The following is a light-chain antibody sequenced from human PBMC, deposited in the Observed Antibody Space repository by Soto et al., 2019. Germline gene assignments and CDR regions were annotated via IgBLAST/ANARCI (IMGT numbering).Light chain of an antibody. V-gene: IGKV3-20*01. J-gene: IGKJ4*01. CDR3: QPDKNGTLT. CDR1: QSVSNGQ. CDR2: AAS. Sequence: EIVLTQSPGTLSLSPGERATLSCRASQSVSNGQLAWYQQKVGRAPRLLIYAASSRATGIPDRFSGSGSGTEFTLTINSLQSEDFAIYYCQPDKNGTLTFGGGTKV.